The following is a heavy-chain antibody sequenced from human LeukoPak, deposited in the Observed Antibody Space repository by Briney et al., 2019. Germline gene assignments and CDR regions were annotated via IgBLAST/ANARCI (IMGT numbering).Heavy chain of an antibody. CDR2: INPNSGGT. J-gene: IGHJ4*02. V-gene: IGHV1-2*02. Sequence: GASVKDSCKASGYTFTGYFMHWVRQAPGQGPEWMGWINPNSGGTNYAQKFQGRVIMTRDTSISTAYMELSRLRSDDTPVYYCARVSEYYYFDYWGQGTLVTVSS. D-gene: IGHD2/OR15-2a*01. CDR1: GYTFTGYF. CDR3: ARVSEYYYFDY.